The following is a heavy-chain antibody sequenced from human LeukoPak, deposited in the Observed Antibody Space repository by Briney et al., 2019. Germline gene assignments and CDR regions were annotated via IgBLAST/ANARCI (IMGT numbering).Heavy chain of an antibody. CDR1: GGSISSYY. V-gene: IGHV4-59*01. CDR3: ARGGSGYDGSPHY. D-gene: IGHD5-12*01. CDR2: IYYSGST. J-gene: IGHJ4*02. Sequence: SETLSLTCTVSGGSISSYYWSWIRQPPGKGLEWNGYIYYSGSTNYNPSLKSRVTISVDTSKNQFSLKLSSVTAADTAVYYCARGGSGYDGSPHYWGQGTLVTVSS.